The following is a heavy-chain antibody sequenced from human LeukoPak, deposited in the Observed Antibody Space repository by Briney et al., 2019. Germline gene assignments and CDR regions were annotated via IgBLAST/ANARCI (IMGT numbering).Heavy chain of an antibody. Sequence: SETLSLTCAVYGGSFSDYYWSWIRQPPGKGLEWIGEINHSGNTNYNPSLKSRVTISVDTSKNQFSLKLSSVTAADTAVYFCATIGYCGITSCYAFDIWGQGTMVPVYS. CDR3: ATIGYCGITSCYAFDI. CDR2: INHSGNT. D-gene: IGHD2-2*01. CDR1: GGSFSDYY. J-gene: IGHJ3*02. V-gene: IGHV4-34*01.